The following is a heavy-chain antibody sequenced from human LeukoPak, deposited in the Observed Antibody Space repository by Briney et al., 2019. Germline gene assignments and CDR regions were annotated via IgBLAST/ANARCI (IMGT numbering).Heavy chain of an antibody. J-gene: IGHJ4*02. D-gene: IGHD6-19*01. Sequence: GGSLRLSCAASGFTFSSYAMHWVRQAPGKGLEWVAVISYDGSNKYYADSVKGRFTISRDNSKNTLYLQMNSLRAEDTAVYYCARDHSGSKGYWGQGTLVTVSS. CDR1: GFTFSSYA. CDR2: ISYDGSNK. CDR3: ARDHSGSKGY. V-gene: IGHV3-30-3*01.